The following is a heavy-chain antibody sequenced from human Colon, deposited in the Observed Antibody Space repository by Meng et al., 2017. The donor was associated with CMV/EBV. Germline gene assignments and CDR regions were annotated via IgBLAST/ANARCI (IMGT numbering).Heavy chain of an antibody. CDR2: INGVGDTT. J-gene: IGHJ4*02. CDR3: AREGPQASDFWSNYYKPLDY. CDR1: GFTFNRNS. D-gene: IGHD3-3*01. Sequence: GESLKISCAASGFTFNRNSMSWVRQAPGKGLEWVSGINGVGDTTYYADSVKGRFTISRDNAKSSLYLEMTGLRGEDTAVYYCAREGPQASDFWSNYYKPLDYWGQGTLVTVSS. V-gene: IGHV3-23*01.